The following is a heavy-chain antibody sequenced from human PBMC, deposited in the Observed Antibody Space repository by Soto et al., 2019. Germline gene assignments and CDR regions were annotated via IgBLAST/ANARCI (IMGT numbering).Heavy chain of an antibody. J-gene: IGHJ4*02. V-gene: IGHV3-9*01. CDR3: VKDSAGSCCTFYLDY. D-gene: IGHD2-15*01. Sequence: EVQLVESGGGLVQPGRSLRLSCAASGFTFDDYAMHWVRQAPGKGLEWVSGISWNSGRIGYADSVKGRFTIFRDNAKNSLFLQMSSLRVEETDLYYCVKDSAGSCCTFYLDYWGQGALVTVSS. CDR2: ISWNSGRI. CDR1: GFTFDDYA.